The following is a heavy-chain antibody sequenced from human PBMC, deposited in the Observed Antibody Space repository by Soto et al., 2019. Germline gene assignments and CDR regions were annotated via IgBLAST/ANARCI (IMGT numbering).Heavy chain of an antibody. CDR1: GYTFTSYG. Sequence: ASVKVSCKASGYTFTSYGISWVRQAPGQGLEWMGWISAYNGNTNYAQKLQGRVTMTRNISISTVYMELSSLSSEDTAVYYCARAYGGYADYWGQGALVTVSS. J-gene: IGHJ4*02. CDR2: ISAYNGNT. D-gene: IGHD5-12*01. CDR3: ARAYGGYADY. V-gene: IGHV1-18*01.